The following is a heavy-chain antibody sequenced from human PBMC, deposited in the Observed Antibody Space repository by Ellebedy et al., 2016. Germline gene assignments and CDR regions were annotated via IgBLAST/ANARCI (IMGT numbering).Heavy chain of an antibody. CDR2: IHPNSGGT. CDR1: GYSFSDYY. D-gene: IGHD6-13*01. V-gene: IGHV1-2*02. J-gene: IGHJ4*02. CDR3: ARDLGGYTGLQQQLVRPLIFFDY. Sequence: ASVKVSXKASGYSFSDYYIHWVRQAPGQGLEWMGWIHPNSGGTKYAQKFQGRVTMTRDTSISTAYMELSRLRSDDTAVYYCARDLGGYTGLQQQLVRPLIFFDYWGQGTLVTVSS.